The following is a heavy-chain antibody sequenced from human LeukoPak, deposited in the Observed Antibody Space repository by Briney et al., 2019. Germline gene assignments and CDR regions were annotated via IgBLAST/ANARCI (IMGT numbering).Heavy chain of an antibody. V-gene: IGHV1-8*01. J-gene: IGHJ3*02. CDR2: MNPNSGNT. D-gene: IGHD3-16*01. CDR3: AIGALEGDPNAFDI. CDR1: GYTFTSYD. Sequence: GASVKVSCKASGYTFTSYDINWVRQATGQGLEWMGWMNPNSGNTGYAQKFQGRVTMTRNTSIGTAYMGLSSLRSEDTAVYYCAIGALEGDPNAFDIWGQGTMVTVSS.